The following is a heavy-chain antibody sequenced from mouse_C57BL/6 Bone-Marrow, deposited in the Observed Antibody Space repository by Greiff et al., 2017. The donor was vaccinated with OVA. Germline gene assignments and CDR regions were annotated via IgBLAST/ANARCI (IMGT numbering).Heavy chain of an antibody. D-gene: IGHD4-1*01. J-gene: IGHJ1*03. CDR1: GYTFTSYW. Sequence: VQLQQPGAELVKPGASVKLSCKASGYTFTSYWMHWVKQRPGRGLEWIGRIDPSSGGTKYNEQFKSKATLTADKHSSHAYMKLSSLTPADSAVYYCAREDWDGDCYFDVWGTGTTVTVSS. CDR3: AREDWDGDCYFDV. V-gene: IGHV1-72*01. CDR2: IDPSSGGT.